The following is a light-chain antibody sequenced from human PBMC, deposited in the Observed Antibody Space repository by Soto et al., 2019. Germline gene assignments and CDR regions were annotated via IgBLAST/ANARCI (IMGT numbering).Light chain of an antibody. CDR3: QQYGSSPPYT. CDR1: QSVSSSD. Sequence: EIVLTQSPGTLSLSPGERATLSCRASQSVSSSDLAWYQQKPGQSARLLIYGASRRATGIPDRFSGSGSGTDFTLTISRLEPEDFAVYYCQQYGSSPPYTFGQGTKLEIK. J-gene: IGKJ2*01. V-gene: IGKV3-20*01. CDR2: GAS.